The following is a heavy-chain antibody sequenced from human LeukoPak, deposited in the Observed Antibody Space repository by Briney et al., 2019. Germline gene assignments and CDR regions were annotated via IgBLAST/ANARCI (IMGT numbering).Heavy chain of an antibody. V-gene: IGHV3-33*01. CDR1: GFTFSSYG. CDR3: ARDYEWRIVGAGMDV. J-gene: IGHJ6*02. CDR2: IWYDGSNK. Sequence: PGRSLRLSCAASGFTFSSYGMHWVRQAPGKGLEWVAVIWYDGSNKYYADSVKGRFTISRDNSKNTLYLQMNSLRAEDTAVYYCARDYEWRIVGAGMDVWGQGTTVTVSS. D-gene: IGHD1-26*01.